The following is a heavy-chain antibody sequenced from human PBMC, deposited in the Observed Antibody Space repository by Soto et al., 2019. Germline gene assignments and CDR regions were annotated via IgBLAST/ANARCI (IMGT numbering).Heavy chain of an antibody. CDR1: GTSFSGYY. CDR3: ARGPTTEKVDS. Sequence: SDTLSLTCAINGTSFSGYYWTWIGQPPGTGLEWIGEINHSGSTNYNPSLKSRVTISADTSMNQFSLALTSVTAADTAMYYCARGPTTEKVDSWGQGILVTVS. CDR2: INHSGST. V-gene: IGHV4-34*01. J-gene: IGHJ4*02.